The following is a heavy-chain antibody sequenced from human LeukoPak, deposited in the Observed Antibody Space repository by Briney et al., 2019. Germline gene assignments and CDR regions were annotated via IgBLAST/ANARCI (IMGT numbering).Heavy chain of an antibody. V-gene: IGHV1-2*02. D-gene: IGHD6-6*01. CDR2: INPNSGGT. CDR1: GYTFTGYY. CDR3: AREREPAYSSSSSGGWFDP. J-gene: IGHJ5*02. Sequence: ASVKVSCKASGYTFTGYYMHWVRQAPGQGLERMGWINPNSGGTNYAQKLQGRVTMTTDTSTSTAYMELRSLRSDDTAVYYCAREREPAYSSSSSGGWFDPWGQGTLVTVSS.